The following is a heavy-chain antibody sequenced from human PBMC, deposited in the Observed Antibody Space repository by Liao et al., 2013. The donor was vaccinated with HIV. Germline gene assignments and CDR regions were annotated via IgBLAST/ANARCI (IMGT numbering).Heavy chain of an antibody. D-gene: IGHD7-27*01. J-gene: IGHJ2*01. V-gene: IGHV4-4*07. Sequence: QVQLHESGPGLVKPSETLSLTCTVSGASFTKYYWSWIRQPAGGGLEWIGRIFSNGHTNYNPSLTSRVRMSVDTSKTQFSLNLTSVTAADTAVYYCASAKTGDGRYFDLWGRGTLVTVSS. CDR2: IFSNGHT. CDR1: GASFTKYY. CDR3: ASAKTGDGRYFDL.